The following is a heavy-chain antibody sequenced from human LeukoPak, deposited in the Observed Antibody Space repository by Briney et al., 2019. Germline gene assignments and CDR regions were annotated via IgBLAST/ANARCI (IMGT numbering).Heavy chain of an antibody. V-gene: IGHV4-39*07. D-gene: IGHD3-22*01. J-gene: IGHJ6*03. CDR1: GGSISYSNAY. CDR2: IYFSGST. Sequence: SETLSLTCTVSGGSISYSNAYWGWIRQPPGKGLEWIGNIYFSGSTYYKQSLKSRVTISVDTSKNQFSLKLRSVTAADTAVYYCARADHSSGYEYYYYYMDVWGKGTTVTVSS. CDR3: ARADHSSGYEYYYYYMDV.